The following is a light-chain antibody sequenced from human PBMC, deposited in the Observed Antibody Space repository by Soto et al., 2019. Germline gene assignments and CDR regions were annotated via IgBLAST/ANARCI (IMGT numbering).Light chain of an antibody. CDR2: GAS. V-gene: IGKV1-39*01. CDR3: QHTSSPPWT. CDR1: QSISIY. J-gene: IGKJ1*01. Sequence: DIQMTQSPSSLSASVGDRVTITCRASQSISIYLNWYQQTPGKAPKLLIYGASTLQSGVPSRFSGSGSGTDFTLTISSLQPEDFATYYCQHTSSPPWTFGQGTKVEIK.